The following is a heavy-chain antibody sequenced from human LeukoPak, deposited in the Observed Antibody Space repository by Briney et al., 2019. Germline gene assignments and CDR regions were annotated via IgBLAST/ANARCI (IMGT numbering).Heavy chain of an antibody. D-gene: IGHD6-6*01. V-gene: IGHV1-2*02. CDR1: GYTLTGNY. Sequence: ASVKVSCKASGYTLTGNYMHWVRQAPGQGLEWMGWINTNSGVTKYAQNFQGRVTMTRDTSSSTAYMELSRLRSDDTAVYYCARESIVVRPDYYFDYWGQGTLVTVSS. CDR3: ARESIVVRPDYYFDY. J-gene: IGHJ4*02. CDR2: INTNSGVT.